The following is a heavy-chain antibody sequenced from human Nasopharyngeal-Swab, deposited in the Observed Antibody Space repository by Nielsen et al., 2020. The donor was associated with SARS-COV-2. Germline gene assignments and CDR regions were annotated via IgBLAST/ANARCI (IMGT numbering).Heavy chain of an antibody. D-gene: IGHD3-3*01. CDR1: GFTFSSYS. Sequence: GESLKISCAASGFTFSSYSMNWVRRTPGKGLEWVSYISSSSSAIYYADSVKGRFTISRDNAKNSLYLQINSLRAEDTAVYYCARDRYYDFWSGYLEEVGLYYYYGMDVWGQGTTVTVSS. V-gene: IGHV3-48*04. CDR2: ISSSSSAI. J-gene: IGHJ6*02. CDR3: ARDRYYDFWSGYLEEVGLYYYYGMDV.